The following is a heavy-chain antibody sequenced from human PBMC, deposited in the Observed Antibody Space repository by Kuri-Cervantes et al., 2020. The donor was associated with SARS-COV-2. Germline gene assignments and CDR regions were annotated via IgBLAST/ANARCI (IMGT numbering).Heavy chain of an antibody. CDR1: GFDFDIYA. J-gene: IGHJ4*02. CDR3: AKERWSEVGATPFDY. D-gene: IGHD1-26*01. V-gene: IGHV3-23*01. CDR2: IGNSAEHT. Sequence: GESLKISCVASGFDFDIYAVTWVRRGPGKGLEWVSGIGNSAEHTNYADSVKGRFTISRDNSKNTLYLQMNSLRAEDTAVYYCAKERWSEVGATPFDYWGQGTLVTVSS.